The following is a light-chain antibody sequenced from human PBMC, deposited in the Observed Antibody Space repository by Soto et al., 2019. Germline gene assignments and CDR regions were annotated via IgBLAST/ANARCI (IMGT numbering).Light chain of an antibody. CDR1: ESISSTY. V-gene: IGKV3-20*01. CDR2: RSS. CDR3: QQFGTSPFT. Sequence: IVLTQSPGTLSLSPGDTATLSCRASESISSTYLAWYQHKPGQPPRLLPYRSSIRATGIPDRVSGSGSGTDFTLTITRLEAEDFAVYYCQQFGTSPFTFGPGTTV. J-gene: IGKJ3*01.